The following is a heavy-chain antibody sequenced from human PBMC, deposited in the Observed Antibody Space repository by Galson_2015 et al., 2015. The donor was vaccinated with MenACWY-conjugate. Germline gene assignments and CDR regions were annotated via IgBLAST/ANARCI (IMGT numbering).Heavy chain of an antibody. CDR1: GYTFTGYY. J-gene: IGHJ5*02. D-gene: IGHD1-26*01. CDR3: ARGPRAVGATMTNWFDP. V-gene: IGHV1-2*04. Sequence: SVKVSCKASGYTFTGYYMHWVRQAPGQGLERMGWINPNSGGTNYAQKFQGWVTMTRDTSISTAYMELSRLRSDDTAVYYCARGPRAVGATMTNWFDPWGQGTLVTVSS. CDR2: INPNSGGT.